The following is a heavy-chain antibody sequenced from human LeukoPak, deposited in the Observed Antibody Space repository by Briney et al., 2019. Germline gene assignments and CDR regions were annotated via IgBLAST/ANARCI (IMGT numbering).Heavy chain of an antibody. CDR3: VKDYDFWSGYYSPTRGYFDY. CDR2: IRYDGSNK. CDR1: GFTFSSYG. D-gene: IGHD3-3*01. V-gene: IGHV3-30*02. Sequence: GGSLRPSCAASGFTFSSYGMHWVRQAPGKGLEGGSFIRYDGSNKYYADSVKGRFTISRDNSKNTLYLQMNSLRAEDTAVYYCVKDYDFWSGYYSPTRGYFDYWGQGTLVTVSS. J-gene: IGHJ4*02.